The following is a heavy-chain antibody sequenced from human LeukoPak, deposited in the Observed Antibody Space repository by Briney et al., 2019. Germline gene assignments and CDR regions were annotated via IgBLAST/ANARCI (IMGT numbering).Heavy chain of an antibody. J-gene: IGHJ4*02. CDR3: VVEYSSSTYFDY. V-gene: IGHV3-30*19. CDR2: ISYDGSNK. CDR1: GFTFSTYG. Sequence: GGSLRLSCAASGFTFSTYGMHWVRQAPGKGLEWVAVISYDGSNKYYADSVKGRFTISRDNSKNTLYLQMNSLRAEDTAVYYCVVEYSSSTYFDYWGQGTLVTVSS. D-gene: IGHD6-6*01.